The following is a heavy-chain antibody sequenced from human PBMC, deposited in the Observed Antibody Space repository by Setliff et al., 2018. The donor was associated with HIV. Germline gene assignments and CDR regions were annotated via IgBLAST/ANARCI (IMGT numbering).Heavy chain of an antibody. CDR2: VYYSGNT. V-gene: IGHV4-39*01. CDR1: GGSISSSSYF. D-gene: IGHD5-12*01. Sequence: PSETLSLTCTVSGGSISSSSYFWGWIRQPPGKGLEWIGSVYYSGNTYYNPSLKSRVTISVDTSKNQFSLKLSSVTAADTAVYYCARQRSGYNYPYYYPYSMDVWGKGTTVTVSS. J-gene: IGHJ6*03. CDR3: ARQRSGYNYPYYYPYSMDV.